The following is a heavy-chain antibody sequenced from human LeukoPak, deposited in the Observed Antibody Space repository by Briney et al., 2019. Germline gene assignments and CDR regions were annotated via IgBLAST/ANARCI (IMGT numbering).Heavy chain of an antibody. Sequence: PGASVRLSCAASGFTFSSYWMHSAGHAAGKGLVWVSRINSDGSSTSYAASVKGRFTISRDNAKNTLYLQMNSLRAEDTAVYYCARAVAGSFDYWGQGTLVTVSS. CDR1: GFTFSSYW. J-gene: IGHJ4*02. CDR2: INSDGSST. D-gene: IGHD6-19*01. V-gene: IGHV3-74*01. CDR3: ARAVAGSFDY.